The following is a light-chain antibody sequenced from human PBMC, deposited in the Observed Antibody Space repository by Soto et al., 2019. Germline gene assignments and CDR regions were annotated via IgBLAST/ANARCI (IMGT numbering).Light chain of an antibody. J-gene: IGKJ1*01. CDR2: AAS. Sequence: AIRMKKSPSALSASKKDRVTITCRASQGISSYLAWYQQKPGKAPKLLIYAASTLQSGVPSRFSGSGSGTEFTLTISSLQPDDFATYYCQQYNSYSRTFGQGTKVDVK. V-gene: IGKV1-8*01. CDR3: QQYNSYSRT. CDR1: QGISSY.